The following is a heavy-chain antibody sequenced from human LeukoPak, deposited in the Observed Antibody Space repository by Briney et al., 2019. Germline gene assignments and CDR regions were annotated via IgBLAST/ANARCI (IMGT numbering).Heavy chain of an antibody. CDR2: ISGGGGGT. J-gene: IGHJ4*02. Sequence: GGSLRLSCAASGFPFTGYAMTWVRQAPGNGLEWVATISGGGGGTHYADSVKGRFTISRDNSKNTLYLQMNSLRAEDTAVYYCAKAELYCSSTSCYYGYWGQGTLVTVSS. CDR1: GFPFTGYA. V-gene: IGHV3-23*01. CDR3: AKAELYCSSTSCYYGY. D-gene: IGHD2-2*01.